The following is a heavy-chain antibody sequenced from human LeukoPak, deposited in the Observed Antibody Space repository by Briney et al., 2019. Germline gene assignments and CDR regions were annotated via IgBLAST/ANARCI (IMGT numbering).Heavy chain of an antibody. Sequence: GGSLRLSCAASGFTFSSYGMSWVRQAPGKGLEWVSAISGRGGSTYYADSVKGRFTISRDNSKNTLYLQMNSLRAEDTAVYYCAQLRDIVVVPAAISHDYWGQGTLVTASS. J-gene: IGHJ4*02. CDR2: ISGRGGST. CDR1: GFTFSSYG. D-gene: IGHD2-2*02. V-gene: IGHV3-23*01. CDR3: AQLRDIVVVPAAISHDY.